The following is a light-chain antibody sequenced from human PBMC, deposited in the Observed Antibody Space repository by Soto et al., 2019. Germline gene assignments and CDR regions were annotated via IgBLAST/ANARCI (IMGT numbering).Light chain of an antibody. J-gene: IGLJ3*02. V-gene: IGLV2-14*01. CDR1: SGDVGHDNY. Sequence: QSALTQPASVSGSPGQSITITCTGSSGDVGHDNYVSWYQQHPGKAPKLMIYEVSNRPSGVSNRFSGSKSGNTASLIISGLQAEDEADYYCTSYTTGRLWVFGGGTKLTVL. CDR3: TSYTTGRLWV. CDR2: EVS.